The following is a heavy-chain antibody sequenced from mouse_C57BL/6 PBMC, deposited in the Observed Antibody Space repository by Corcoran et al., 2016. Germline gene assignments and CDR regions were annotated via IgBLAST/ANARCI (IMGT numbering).Heavy chain of an antibody. CDR3: APLDSSGYDAMDY. D-gene: IGHD3-2*02. V-gene: IGHV1-26*01. Sequence: EVQLQQSGPELVKPGASVKISCKASGYTFTDYYMNWVKQSHGKSLEWIGDINPNNGGTSYNQKFKGKATLTVDKSSSTAYMELRSLTSEDSAVYYCAPLDSSGYDAMDYWGQGTSVTVSS. J-gene: IGHJ4*01. CDR1: GYTFTDYY. CDR2: INPNNGGT.